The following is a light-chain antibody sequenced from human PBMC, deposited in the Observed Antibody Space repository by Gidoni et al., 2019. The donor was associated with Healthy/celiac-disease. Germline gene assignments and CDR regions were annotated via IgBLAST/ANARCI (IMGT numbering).Light chain of an antibody. CDR2: WAS. Sequence: DIGMTQSPASLAVSLGERATINCKSSQIVLYSANNKNYLAWYQQKPGQPPKLLIYWASTRESGVPDRFSGSGSGTDFTLTISSLQAEDVAVYYCQQYYSTPFTFGPGTKVDIK. J-gene: IGKJ3*01. V-gene: IGKV4-1*01. CDR1: QIVLYSANNKNY. CDR3: QQYYSTPFT.